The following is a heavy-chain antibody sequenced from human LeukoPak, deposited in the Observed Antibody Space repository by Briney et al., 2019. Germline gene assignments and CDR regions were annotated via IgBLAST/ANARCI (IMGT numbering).Heavy chain of an antibody. J-gene: IGHJ4*02. Sequence: SETLSLTCTVSGGSISSGSYYWSWIRQPAGKGLEWIGRIYTSGSTSYNPSLKSRVTISVDTSKNQFSLKLSSVTAADTAVYYCPRGQRGQQLWLRWVIDYWGQGTLVTVSS. CDR1: GGSISSGSYY. CDR2: IYTSGST. CDR3: PRGQRGQQLWLRWVIDY. V-gene: IGHV4-61*02. D-gene: IGHD5-18*01.